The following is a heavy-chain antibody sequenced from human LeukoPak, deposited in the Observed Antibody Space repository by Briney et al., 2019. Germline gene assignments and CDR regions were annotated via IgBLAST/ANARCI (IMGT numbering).Heavy chain of an antibody. Sequence: SETLSLTCTVSGGSISNYYWSWIRQPPGEGLEWIGYIYYSGSTNYNPSLKSRVTISVDTPRHQFSLRLSSVTAADTAMYYCARGGYCSSSSCYGDDAFDIWGQGTMVTVSS. CDR1: GGSISNYY. D-gene: IGHD2-2*01. CDR2: IYYSGST. J-gene: IGHJ3*02. V-gene: IGHV4-59*01. CDR3: ARGGYCSSSSCYGDDAFDI.